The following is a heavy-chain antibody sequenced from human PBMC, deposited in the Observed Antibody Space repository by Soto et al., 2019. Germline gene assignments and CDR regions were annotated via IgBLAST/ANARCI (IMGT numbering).Heavy chain of an antibody. Sequence: GGSLRLSCAASDFTFSTYAMTWVRQAPGRGLQWVATISDSGDLKFYVDSVRGRFTISRDNSKNTLYLQMNSLRAEDTAVYYCARDLLWFGEPPLDYWGQGTLVTVS. V-gene: IGHV3-23*01. D-gene: IGHD3-10*01. CDR2: ISDSGDLK. J-gene: IGHJ4*02. CDR1: DFTFSTYA. CDR3: ARDLLWFGEPPLDY.